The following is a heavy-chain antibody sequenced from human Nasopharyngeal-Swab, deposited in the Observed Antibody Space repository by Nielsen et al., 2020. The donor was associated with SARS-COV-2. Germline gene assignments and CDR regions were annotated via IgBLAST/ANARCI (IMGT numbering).Heavy chain of an antibody. V-gene: IGHV3-23*01. D-gene: IGHD5-12*01. Sequence: GASLKISCAASGFTFRSSAISWVRQAPGKGLEWVSVISGSDHTTYYADSVKGRFTISRDNSKNTVNLQMNSLRVEDTAIYYCAKDRDSGDDSDDYYHYYGMDVWGQGTTVTVFS. CDR3: AKDRDSGDDSDDYYHYYGMDV. J-gene: IGHJ6*02. CDR1: GFTFRSSA. CDR2: ISGSDHTT.